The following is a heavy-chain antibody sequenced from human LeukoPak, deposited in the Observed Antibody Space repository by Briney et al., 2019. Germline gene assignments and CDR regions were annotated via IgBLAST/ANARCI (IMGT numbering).Heavy chain of an antibody. CDR1: GFTFSSYA. J-gene: IGHJ4*02. V-gene: IGHV3-23*01. CDR2: ISGSYGGT. D-gene: IGHD3-10*01. CDR3: AKETASDFGGAVDY. Sequence: GGSLRLSCAASGFTFSSYAMSWVRQAPGKGLEWVSAISGSYGGTYYADSVKGRFTISRDNSKNTLYLQINSLRAEETAVYYCAKETASDFGGAVDYWGQGTLVTVSS.